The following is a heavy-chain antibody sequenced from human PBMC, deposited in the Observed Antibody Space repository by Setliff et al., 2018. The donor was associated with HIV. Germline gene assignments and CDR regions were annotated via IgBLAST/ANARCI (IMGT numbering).Heavy chain of an antibody. J-gene: IGHJ4*02. CDR3: ARLGWLPPYDFDY. D-gene: IGHD3-9*01. CDR1: GGSISSSSYY. Sequence: SETLSLTCTVSGGSISSSSYYWGWIRQPPGKGLEWIGSIYYSGSTYYNPSLKSRVTISVDTPKNQFSLKLSSVTAADTAVYYCARLGWLPPYDFDYWGQGTLVIVSS. V-gene: IGHV4-39*01. CDR2: IYYSGST.